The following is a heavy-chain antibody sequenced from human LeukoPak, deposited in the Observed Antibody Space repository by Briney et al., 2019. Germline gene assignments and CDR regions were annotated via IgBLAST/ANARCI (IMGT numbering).Heavy chain of an antibody. D-gene: IGHD1-26*01. J-gene: IGHJ3*02. CDR1: GGTFSSYA. V-gene: IGHV1-69*06. Sequence: SVKVSCKASGGTFSSYAISWVRQAPGQGLEWMGGIIPIFGTANYAQKFQGRVTITADKSTSTAYMELSSLRSEDTAVYYCAKDGGATRGHAFDIWGQGTMVTVSS. CDR2: IIPIFGTA. CDR3: AKDGGATRGHAFDI.